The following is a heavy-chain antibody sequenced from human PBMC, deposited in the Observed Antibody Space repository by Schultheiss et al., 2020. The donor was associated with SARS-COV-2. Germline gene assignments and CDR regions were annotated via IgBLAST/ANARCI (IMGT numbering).Heavy chain of an antibody. CDR3: ARQGAVAGTLWFDY. D-gene: IGHD6-19*01. V-gene: IGHV4-34*01. CDR2: IYYSGST. CDR1: GGSFSGYY. Sequence: SETLSLTCAVYGGSFSGYYWSWIRQPPGKGLEWIGYIYYSGSTYYNPSLKSRVTISVDTSKNQFSLKLSSVTAADTAVYYCARQGAVAGTLWFDYWGRGTLVTVSS. J-gene: IGHJ4*02.